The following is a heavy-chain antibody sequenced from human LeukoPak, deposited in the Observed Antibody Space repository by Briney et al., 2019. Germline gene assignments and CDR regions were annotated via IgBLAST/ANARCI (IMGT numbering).Heavy chain of an antibody. CDR1: GFTFSSYG. CDR2: IRYDGSSK. D-gene: IGHD2-2*01. V-gene: IGHV3-30*02. J-gene: IGHJ4*02. Sequence: PGGSLRLSCAASGFTFSSYGMHWVRQAPGKGLEWVAFIRYDGSSKYYADSVKGRFTISRDNSKNTLYLQMNSLRAEDTAVYYCAKPRRGPQLLFFDYWGQGTLVTVSS. CDR3: AKPRRGPQLLFFDY.